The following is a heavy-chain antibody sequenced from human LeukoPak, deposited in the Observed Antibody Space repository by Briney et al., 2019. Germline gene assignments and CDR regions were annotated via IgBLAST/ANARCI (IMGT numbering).Heavy chain of an antibody. CDR3: ARDLGYSYNYDYYGMDV. CDR1: GYTFTSYG. V-gene: IGHV1-18*01. D-gene: IGHD5-18*01. Sequence: ASVKVSCEASGYTFTSYGISWGRQAPGQGLEWMGWISAYNGNTNYAQKLQGRVTMTTDTSTSTAYMELRSLRSDDTAVYYCARDLGYSYNYDYYGMDVWGQGTTVTVSS. CDR2: ISAYNGNT. J-gene: IGHJ6*02.